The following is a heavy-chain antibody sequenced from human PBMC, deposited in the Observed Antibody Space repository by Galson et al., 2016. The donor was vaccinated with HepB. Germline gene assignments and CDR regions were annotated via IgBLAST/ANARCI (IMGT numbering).Heavy chain of an antibody. CDR2: MSYDGTKK. CDR3: ARDRVESGYDERGVGYCHFYGMDV. V-gene: IGHV3-30*04. CDR1: GFTFSTYA. J-gene: IGHJ6*02. D-gene: IGHD5-12*01. Sequence: SLRLSCAASGFTFSTYAMYWVRQAPGKGLEWVSVMSYDGTKKYHADSVKGRFTISRDNSGNTLYLQMNSLRAEDTAVYYCARDRVESGYDERGVGYCHFYGMDVWGQGTLVTVSS.